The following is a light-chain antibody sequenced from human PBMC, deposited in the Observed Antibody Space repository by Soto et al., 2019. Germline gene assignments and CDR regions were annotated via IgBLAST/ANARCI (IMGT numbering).Light chain of an antibody. CDR3: NSYTSTYTGV. CDR2: EVS. CDR1: SSDVGGYNY. Sequence: QSALTQPASVSGSPGQSITISCTGTSSDVGGYNYGSWYQQHPGKAPKLMIYEVSNRPSGVSNRFSGSKSGNTASLTISGLQAEDEADYYCNSYTSTYTGVFGTGTKLTVL. J-gene: IGLJ1*01. V-gene: IGLV2-14*01.